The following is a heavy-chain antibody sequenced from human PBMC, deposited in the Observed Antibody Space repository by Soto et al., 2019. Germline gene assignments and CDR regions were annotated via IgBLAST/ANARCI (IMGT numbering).Heavy chain of an antibody. CDR2: IIPIFGTA. CDR3: ARDGGYCSSTSCYPKWFDP. CDR1: GFTFSSYA. J-gene: IGHJ5*02. V-gene: IGHV1-69*01. Sequence: QVQLVESGGGVVQPGRSLRLSCAASGFTFSSYAISWVRQAPGQGLEWMGGIIPIFGTANYAQKFQGRVTITADESTSTAYMELSSLRSEDTAVYYCARDGGYCSSTSCYPKWFDPWGQGTLVTVSS. D-gene: IGHD2-2*01.